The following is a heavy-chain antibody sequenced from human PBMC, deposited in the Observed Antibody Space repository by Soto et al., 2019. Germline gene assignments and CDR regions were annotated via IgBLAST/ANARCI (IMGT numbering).Heavy chain of an antibody. V-gene: IGHV4-4*02. CDR2: IYHTGNT. D-gene: IGHD2-2*02. CDR3: ATLRPRMEVSILPIHT. Sequence: QVQLQQSGPRLVKPSGTLSLTCYVSGGSISSTNWWTWVRQPPGKGLEWIGEIYHTGNTNYNTSVRSRVTISVDKSNNEFSLNLRAVTAADTAVYYCATLRPRMEVSILPIHTWGQGILGTAS. CDR1: GGSISSTNW. J-gene: IGHJ4*02.